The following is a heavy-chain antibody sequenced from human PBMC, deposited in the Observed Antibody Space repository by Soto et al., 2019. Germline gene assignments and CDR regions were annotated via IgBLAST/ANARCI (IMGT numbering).Heavy chain of an antibody. CDR2: IWFDGSNK. Sequence: PGGSLRLSCAASGFTFSNYGMHWVRQAPGKGLEWVAVIWFDGSNKYYADSVKGRFTISRDNSKNTLYLQMNSLRAEDTAVYYCARDRKYYDSSGYYPVDWGQGTLVTVSS. D-gene: IGHD3-22*01. J-gene: IGHJ4*02. CDR3: ARDRKYYDSSGYYPVD. CDR1: GFTFSNYG. V-gene: IGHV3-33*01.